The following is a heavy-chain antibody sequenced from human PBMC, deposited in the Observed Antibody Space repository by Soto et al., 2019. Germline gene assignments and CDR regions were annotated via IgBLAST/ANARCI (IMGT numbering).Heavy chain of an antibody. V-gene: IGHV4-59*01. D-gene: IGHD2-8*01. CDR2: AYYDGNT. CDR3: ARDRSTYGGGGTGEVKENWFDP. J-gene: IGHJ5*02. CDR1: GVSISRYY. Sequence: QVQLQESGPGLVKASETLSLTCSVSGVSISRYYWSWIRQPPGKGLEWIGYAYYDGNTGYSPSLKSRVTMAVYTSKKQVSLELNSVTAADTAVYYCARDRSTYGGGGTGEVKENWFDPWGQGILVTVSS.